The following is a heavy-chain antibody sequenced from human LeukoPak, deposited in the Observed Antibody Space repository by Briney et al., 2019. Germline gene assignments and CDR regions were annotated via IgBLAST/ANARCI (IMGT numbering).Heavy chain of an antibody. CDR2: IYYSGST. J-gene: IGHJ6*02. Sequence: PSETLSLTCTVSGGSISGSSYYWSWIRQPPGKGLEWIGYIYYSGSTNYNPSLKSRVTISVDTSKNQFSLKLSSVTAADTAVYYCARVGGTNYYYYGMDVWGQGTTVTVSS. CDR1: GGSISGSSYY. D-gene: IGHD1-26*01. CDR3: ARVGGTNYYYYGMDV. V-gene: IGHV4-61*01.